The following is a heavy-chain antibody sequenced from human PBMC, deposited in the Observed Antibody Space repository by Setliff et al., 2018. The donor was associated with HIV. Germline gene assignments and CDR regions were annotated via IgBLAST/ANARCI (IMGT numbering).Heavy chain of an antibody. CDR3: ARCSGSYPCDGMDV. D-gene: IGHD1-26*01. Sequence: PGESLKISCKASGYTFTSDWIGWVRQMPGKGLEWMGIIYPSDSDTRYSPSFQGQVTISADKSISIAYLQWNSLKASDTAMYYCARCSGSYPCDGMDVWGQGTTVTVSS. CDR1: GYTFTSDW. CDR2: IYPSDSDT. V-gene: IGHV5-51*01. J-gene: IGHJ6*02.